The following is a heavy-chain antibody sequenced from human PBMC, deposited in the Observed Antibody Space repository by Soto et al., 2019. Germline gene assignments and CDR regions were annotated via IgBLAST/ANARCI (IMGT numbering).Heavy chain of an antibody. Sequence: QVQLVQSGAEVKKPGASVKISCKASGYTFTSDDFNWVRQATGQGREWMGWMNPNNGNTGYAQKFQGRVTMTRDTSISTAYMELSSLTSDDTALYYCAKGPRNWGLNYWGQGTLVTVSS. V-gene: IGHV1-8*01. CDR2: MNPNNGNT. CDR1: GYTFTSDD. CDR3: AKGPRNWGLNY. D-gene: IGHD7-27*01. J-gene: IGHJ4*02.